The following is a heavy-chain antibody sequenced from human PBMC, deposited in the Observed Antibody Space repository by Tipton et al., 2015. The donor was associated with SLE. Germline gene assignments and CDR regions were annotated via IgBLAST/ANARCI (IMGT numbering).Heavy chain of an antibody. Sequence: SLRLSCAASGLTFGSSYMSWVRQSPGKGLEWVAVIWYDGSKKYYADSVKGRFTISRDNSKNTLYLQMNSLRDEDTAVYYCATQLGMDAFHIWGQGTLVTVSS. V-gene: IGHV3-33*08. J-gene: IGHJ3*02. CDR1: GLTFGSSY. CDR3: ATQLGMDAFHI. D-gene: IGHD7-27*01. CDR2: IWYDGSKK.